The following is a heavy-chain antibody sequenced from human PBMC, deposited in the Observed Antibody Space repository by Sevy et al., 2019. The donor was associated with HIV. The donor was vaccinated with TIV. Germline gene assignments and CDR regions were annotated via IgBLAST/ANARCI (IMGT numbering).Heavy chain of an antibody. CDR1: GFTFSDAA. V-gene: IGHV3-73*01. CDR2: IRGKANNYAT. J-gene: IGHJ4*02. D-gene: IGHD3-22*01. Sequence: GGSLRLSCAGSGFTFSDAAIHWVRQASGKGLEWHGRIRGKANNYATAYAASVKDRFSISRNDLKDTAYLQMNSLRTEDTAMYYCSIYYDIRAFDSWGQGTQVTVSS. CDR3: SIYYDIRAFDS.